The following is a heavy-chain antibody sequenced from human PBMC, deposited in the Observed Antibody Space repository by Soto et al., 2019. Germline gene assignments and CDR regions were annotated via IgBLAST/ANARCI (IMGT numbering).Heavy chain of an antibody. D-gene: IGHD6-13*01. V-gene: IGHV4-31*03. J-gene: IGHJ5*02. CDR3: ARVFSDSSSFFDP. Sequence: SETLSLTYTVPCGSISSGNYYWSWIRQHPGKGLEWIGYIYYSGSTSYNPSLKSRVTISVDTSKNHFSLKLSSVTAADTAVYYCARVFSDSSSFFDPWGQGTLVTVSS. CDR1: CGSISSGNYY. CDR2: IYYSGST.